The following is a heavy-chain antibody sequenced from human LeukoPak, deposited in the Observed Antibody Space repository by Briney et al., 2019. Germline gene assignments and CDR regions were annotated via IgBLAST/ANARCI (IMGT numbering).Heavy chain of an antibody. CDR2: IYYSGST. CDR3: ARRPVLLWFGGPDY. J-gene: IGHJ4*02. D-gene: IGHD3-10*01. CDR1: GGSISSSSYY. V-gene: IGHV4-39*07. Sequence: SETLSLTCTVSGGSISSSSYYWGWIRQPPGTGLEWIGSIYYSGSTYYNPSLKSRVTISVDTSKNQFSLKLSSVTAADTAVYYCARRPVLLWFGGPDYWGQGTLVTVSS.